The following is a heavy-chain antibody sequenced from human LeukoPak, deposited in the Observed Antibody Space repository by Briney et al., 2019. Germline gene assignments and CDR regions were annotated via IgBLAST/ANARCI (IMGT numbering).Heavy chain of an antibody. CDR1: GFTFSSIA. CDR2: ISGSGGGT. J-gene: IGHJ6*02. V-gene: IGHV3-23*01. D-gene: IGHD2-2*02. Sequence: PGGSLRLSCAASGFTFSSIAMSWVRQAPDKGLEWVSTISGSGGGTYYADSVKGRFTISRDNAKNSLYLQMNSLRAEDTAVYYCARAGYCSSTSCHNYDYYGMDVWGQGTTVTVSS. CDR3: ARAGYCSSTSCHNYDYYGMDV.